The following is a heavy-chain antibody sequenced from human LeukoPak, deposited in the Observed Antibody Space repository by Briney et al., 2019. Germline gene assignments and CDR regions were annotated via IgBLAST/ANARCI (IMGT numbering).Heavy chain of an antibody. V-gene: IGHV3-23*01. J-gene: IGHJ4*01. CDR2: LSGSGITT. D-gene: IGHD6-19*01. CDR3: GKGIYSSGWSYFDY. Sequence: GGSLRLSCAASGFTFSNSAMSWVRQAPGKGLEWVSTLSGSGITTYYADSVKGRFTISRDNSKNTLYLQMNSLRAEDTAVYYCGKGIYSSGWSYFDYWGHGTLVTVSS. CDR1: GFTFSNSA.